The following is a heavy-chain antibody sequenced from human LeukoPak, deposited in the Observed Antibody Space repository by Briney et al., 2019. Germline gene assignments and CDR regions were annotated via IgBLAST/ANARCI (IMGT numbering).Heavy chain of an antibody. J-gene: IGHJ4*02. D-gene: IGHD6-13*01. CDR2: IKQDGSEI. Sequence: PGGSLRLSCAASGFTFSSHWVAWLRQAPEKGLEWVANIKQDGSEIYYVDSVKGRSTISRDNAKNSLYLQMNSLRAEDTAVYFCARWRTSNWSEFDYWGQGTLVTVSS. CDR1: GFTFSSHW. CDR3: ARWRTSNWSEFDY. V-gene: IGHV3-7*05.